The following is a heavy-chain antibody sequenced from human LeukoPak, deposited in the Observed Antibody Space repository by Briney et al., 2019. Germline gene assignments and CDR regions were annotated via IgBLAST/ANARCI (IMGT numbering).Heavy chain of an antibody. Sequence: SETLSLTCTVSGGSISSYYWSWIRQPPGKGLEWIGYIYYSGSTNYNPSLKSRVTISVDTSKNQFSLKLSSVTAADTAVYYCARDVGSGGYGDYWGQGIRVTVSS. CDR2: IYYSGST. D-gene: IGHD5-12*01. CDR3: ARDVGSGGYGDY. CDR1: GGSISSYY. J-gene: IGHJ4*02. V-gene: IGHV4-59*01.